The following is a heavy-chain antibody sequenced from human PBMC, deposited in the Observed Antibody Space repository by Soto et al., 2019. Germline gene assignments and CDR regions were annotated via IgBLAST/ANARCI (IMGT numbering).Heavy chain of an antibody. CDR1: GDSVSSNSAA. Sequence: SQTLSLTCAISGDSVSSNSAAWNWIRQSPSRGLEWLGRTYYRSKWYNDYAVSVKSRITINPDTSKNQFSLQLNSVTPEDTAVYYCARDRDSSGWRPLGYYYYGMDVWDQGTTVTVSS. J-gene: IGHJ6*02. D-gene: IGHD6-19*01. CDR2: TYYRSKWYN. CDR3: ARDRDSSGWRPLGYYYYGMDV. V-gene: IGHV6-1*01.